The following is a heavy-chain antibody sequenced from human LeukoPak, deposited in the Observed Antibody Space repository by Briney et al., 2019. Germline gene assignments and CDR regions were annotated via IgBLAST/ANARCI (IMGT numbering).Heavy chain of an antibody. CDR1: GGTFSSYA. V-gene: IGHV1-69*13. D-gene: IGHD1-26*01. CDR3: ATRSPGGELLDY. Sequence: SVKVSCKASGGTFSSYAISWVRQAPGQGLEWMGGINPIFGTTNYAQKFQGRVTITADESTSTAYMELSSLRSEDTAVYYCATRSPGGELLDYWGQGTLVTVSS. J-gene: IGHJ4*02. CDR2: INPIFGTT.